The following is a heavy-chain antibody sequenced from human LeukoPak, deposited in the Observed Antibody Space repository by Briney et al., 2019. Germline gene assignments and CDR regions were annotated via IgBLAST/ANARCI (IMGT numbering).Heavy chain of an antibody. CDR3: ARANSSGCHDY. CDR2: ISGSSSYI. V-gene: IGHV3-21*01. J-gene: IGHJ4*02. D-gene: IGHD6-19*01. CDR1: GFTFSSYS. Sequence: GGSLRLSCAASGFTFSSYSMNWVRQAPGKGLEWVSSISGSSSYIYYADSVKGRFTISRDNAKNSLYLQMNSLRAEDTAVYYCARANSSGCHDYWGQGTLVTVSS.